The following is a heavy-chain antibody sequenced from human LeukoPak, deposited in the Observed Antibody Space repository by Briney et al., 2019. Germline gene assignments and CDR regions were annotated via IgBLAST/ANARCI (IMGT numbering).Heavy chain of an antibody. J-gene: IGHJ4*02. CDR3: AKGSGGDTAIDH. CDR2: ISHDEKHK. D-gene: IGHD6-25*01. Sequence: GRSLSLSCAASGFIFNTYAMHWVRQRPGKGLEWVAFISHDEKHKYYADSVKGRFAISRDNSKKMVHLQMSSLTPEDTAFYYCAKGSGGDTAIDHWGQGTLDTVSS. V-gene: IGHV3-30*18. CDR1: GFIFNTYA.